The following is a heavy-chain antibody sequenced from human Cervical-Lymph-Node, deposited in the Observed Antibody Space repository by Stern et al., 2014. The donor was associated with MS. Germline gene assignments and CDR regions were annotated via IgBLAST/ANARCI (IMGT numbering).Heavy chain of an antibody. Sequence: EVQLGESGGGLVQPGGSMRLSCAASGVTGSNNYMLWVRQAPGKGPEWVALIYSGGSTVYADSVRGRFTISRDHSKNTVYLQMNSLRTEDTAVYYCARNRPETTFGYWGQGTLVTVSS. V-gene: IGHV3-66*02. J-gene: IGHJ4*02. CDR3: ARNRPETTFGY. CDR1: GVTGSNNY. D-gene: IGHD4-11*01. CDR2: IYSGGST.